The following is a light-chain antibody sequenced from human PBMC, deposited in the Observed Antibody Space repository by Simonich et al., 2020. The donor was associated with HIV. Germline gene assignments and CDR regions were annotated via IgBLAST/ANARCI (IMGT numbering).Light chain of an antibody. J-gene: IGKJ4*01. Sequence: EIVMTQSPATLSVSPGERPTFSCRASQSVTNNLAWYQQKPGQAPRLLIYGASTRATGIPVRFSGSGSGTEFTLTISSLQSEDFAVYYCQQYHLWPPLTFGGGTKVEIK. CDR2: GAS. CDR3: QQYHLWPPLT. V-gene: IGKV3-15*01. CDR1: QSVTNN.